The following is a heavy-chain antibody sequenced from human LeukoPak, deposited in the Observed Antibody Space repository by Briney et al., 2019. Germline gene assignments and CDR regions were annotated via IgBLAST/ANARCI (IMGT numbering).Heavy chain of an antibody. CDR3: ARSAAGLSYGMDV. D-gene: IGHD6-13*01. CDR1: GVSMNNYY. V-gene: IGHV4-59*08. CDR2: IYYSGST. J-gene: IGHJ6*02. Sequence: PSETLSLTCTVSGVSMNNYYWTWIRQPPGKGLEWIGHIYYSGSTNYNPSLKSRVTISVDTSKNQFSLNLSSVTAADTAVYFCARSAAGLSYGMDVWGQGTTVTVSS.